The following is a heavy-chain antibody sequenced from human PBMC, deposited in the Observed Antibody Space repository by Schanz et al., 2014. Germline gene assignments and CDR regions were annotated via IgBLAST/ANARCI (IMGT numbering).Heavy chain of an antibody. CDR1: GYTFISYG. CDR2: INTYNGDT. V-gene: IGHV1-18*01. J-gene: IGHJ3*02. D-gene: IGHD5-18*01. CDR3: TRGGYSYALSAFDI. Sequence: QVQLVQSGAEMKKPGASVKVSCKASGYTFISYGIKWVRQAPGQGLEWMGWINTYNGDTAYAQNMQGRVSMTTDTSTGTAYMELRSLRSDDTALYYCTRGGYSYALSAFDIWGQGTMXTVSS.